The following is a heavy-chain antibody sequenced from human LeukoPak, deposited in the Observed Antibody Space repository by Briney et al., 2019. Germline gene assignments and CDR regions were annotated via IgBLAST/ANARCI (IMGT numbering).Heavy chain of an antibody. D-gene: IGHD2-15*01. Sequence: PGGSLRLSCAASGFTFSSYAMSWVRQAPGKGLEWVSAISGSGGSTYYADSVKGRFTISRDNSKNTLYLQMNSLRAEDTAVYYCTRDRSCSGGSCYADYWGQGTRVTVSS. CDR2: ISGSGGST. CDR3: TRDRSCSGGSCYADY. V-gene: IGHV3-23*01. CDR1: GFTFSSYA. J-gene: IGHJ4*02.